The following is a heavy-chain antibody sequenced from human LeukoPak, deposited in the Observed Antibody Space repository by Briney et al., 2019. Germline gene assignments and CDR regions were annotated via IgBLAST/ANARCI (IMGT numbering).Heavy chain of an antibody. V-gene: IGHV3-21*01. CDR1: GFTFSSYS. D-gene: IGHD3-22*01. CDR3: ATTYYYDSSGYAGY. CDR2: ISSSSSYI. Sequence: GGSLRLSCAASGFTFSSYSMNWVRQAPGKGLEWVSSISSSSSYIYYADSVKGRFTLSRDNAKNTLYLQMNSLGAEDTAVYYCATTYYYDSSGYAGYWGQGTLVTVSS. J-gene: IGHJ4*02.